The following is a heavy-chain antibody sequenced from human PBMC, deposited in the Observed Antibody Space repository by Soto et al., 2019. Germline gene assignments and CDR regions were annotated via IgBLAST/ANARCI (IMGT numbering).Heavy chain of an antibody. CDR2: ISTYSGDT. J-gene: IGHJ5*02. Sequence: ASVKVSCKASGYTFFTYDISWVRQAPGQGLEWVGWISTYSGDTKYAQKFQGRVTMTTDTSTTTAYLELRSLRSDDTAVYYCARHHGPTTSENWFDPWGQGTLVTVSS. V-gene: IGHV1-18*01. CDR1: GYTFFTYD. D-gene: IGHD5-12*01. CDR3: ARHHGPTTSENWFDP.